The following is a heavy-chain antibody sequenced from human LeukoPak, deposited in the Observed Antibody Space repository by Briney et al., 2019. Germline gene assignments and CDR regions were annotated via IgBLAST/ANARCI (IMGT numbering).Heavy chain of an antibody. CDR3: ARGSTFGEFPS. Sequence: GRSLRLSCAASGFTFSSYAMHWVRQAPGKGLEWVAVISYDGSNKYYADSVKGRFTISRDNSKNTLYLQMNSLRAEDTAVYYCARGSTFGEFPSWGQGTLVTVSS. CDR1: GFTFSSYA. V-gene: IGHV3-30*04. D-gene: IGHD3-10*01. J-gene: IGHJ4*02. CDR2: ISYDGSNK.